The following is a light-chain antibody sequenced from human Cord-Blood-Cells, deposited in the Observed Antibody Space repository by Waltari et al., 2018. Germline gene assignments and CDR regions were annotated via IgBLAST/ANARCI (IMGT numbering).Light chain of an antibody. J-gene: IGLJ2*01. Sequence: QSALTQPASVSGSPGQSTTISCTGTSSDGGGYHYASWYQQPPGKAPHLMIYEVCNRPSGVANRVSGSNSGNTASLTVSELQAGDEADYYCSSYTSSSTDVVFGGGTKLTVL. CDR3: SSYTSSSTDVV. V-gene: IGLV2-14*01. CDR1: SSDGGGYHY. CDR2: EVC.